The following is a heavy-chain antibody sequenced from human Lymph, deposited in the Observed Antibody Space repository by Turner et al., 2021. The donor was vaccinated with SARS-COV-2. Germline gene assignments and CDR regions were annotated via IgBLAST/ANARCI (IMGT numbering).Heavy chain of an antibody. CDR1: VFTVSSIY. Sequence: DVQLVESGGGLVQPGGSLRLSCAASVFTVSSIYMTWVRQAPGKGLEWVSVIYSDGSTSYADSVKGRFTTSRDISKNTLYLQMNSLRAEDTAVYFCARDMREGSLGFDYWGQGTLVTVSS. J-gene: IGHJ4*02. CDR2: IYSDGST. V-gene: IGHV3-66*01. D-gene: IGHD2-15*01. CDR3: ARDMREGSLGFDY.